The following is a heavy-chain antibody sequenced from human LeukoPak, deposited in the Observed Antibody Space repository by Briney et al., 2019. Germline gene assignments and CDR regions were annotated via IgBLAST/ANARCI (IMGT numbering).Heavy chain of an antibody. CDR2: IYYSGST. D-gene: IGHD3-10*01. CDR3: ARDGYGSGSYYRLYYFDY. J-gene: IGHJ4*02. Sequence: SETLSLTCTVSGGSISSYYWSWIRQPPGKGLEWIGYIYYSGSTNYNPSLKSRVTISVDTSKNQFSLKLSSVTAADTAVYYCARDGYGSGSYYRLYYFDYWGQGLLVTVSS. CDR1: GGSISSYY. V-gene: IGHV4-59*01.